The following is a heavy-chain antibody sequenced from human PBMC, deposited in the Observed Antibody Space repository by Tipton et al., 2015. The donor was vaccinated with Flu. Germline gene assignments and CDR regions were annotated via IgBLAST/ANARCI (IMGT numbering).Heavy chain of an antibody. D-gene: IGHD7-27*01. CDR1: GFSFSSYA. CDR2: IRDNGDTT. J-gene: IGHJ4*02. Sequence: GSLRLSCAASGFSFSSYAMSWVRQAPGEGLEWVSNIRDNGDTTYYADSVRGRFTISRDNSKKMLYLEMHSPRAEDTAIYYCAKKTEDRRGSFDFWGQGTLVTVSS. CDR3: AKKTEDRRGSFDF. V-gene: IGHV3-23*01.